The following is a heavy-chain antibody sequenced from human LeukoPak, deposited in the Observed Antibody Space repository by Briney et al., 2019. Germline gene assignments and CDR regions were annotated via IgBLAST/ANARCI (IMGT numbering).Heavy chain of an antibody. D-gene: IGHD6-13*01. CDR3: AKDESTWSYGGFDY. CDR2: ITDTGEST. J-gene: IGHJ4*02. Sequence: GGSLRLSCTASGFTFSSYAMTWVRQAPGKGLEWVSVITDTGESTYYADSVKGRFTISRDSSKNTLYLQMNSLKDEDTAVYYCAKDESTWSYGGFDYWGQGTLVTVSS. CDR1: GFTFSSYA. V-gene: IGHV3-23*01.